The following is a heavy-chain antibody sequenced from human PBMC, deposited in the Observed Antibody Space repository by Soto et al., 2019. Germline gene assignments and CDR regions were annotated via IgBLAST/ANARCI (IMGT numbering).Heavy chain of an antibody. J-gene: IGHJ4*02. CDR1: GFTFSSYS. V-gene: IGHV3-21*01. CDR3: ARSDSSSWRVDHYFDY. CDR2: ISSSSSYI. D-gene: IGHD6-13*01. Sequence: EVQLVESGGGLVKPGGSLRLSCAASGFTFSSYSMNWVRQAPGKGLEWVSSISSSSSYIYYADSVKGRFTISRDNAKNSLYLQMNSLRAEDTAVYYCARSDSSSWRVDHYFDYWGQGTLVTVSS.